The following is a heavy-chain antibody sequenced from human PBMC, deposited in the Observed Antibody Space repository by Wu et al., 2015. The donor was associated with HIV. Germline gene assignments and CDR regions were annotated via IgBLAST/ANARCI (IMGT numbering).Heavy chain of an antibody. CDR2: IIPIFGTA. D-gene: IGHD3-22*01. CDR3: ARADYYDSSGYSAFDY. Sequence: QVQLVQSGAEVKKPGSSVKVSCKASGGTFSSYAISWVRQAPGQGLEWMGGIIPIFGTANYAQKFQGRVTITTDESTSTAYMELSSLRSEDTAVYYCARADYYDSSGYSAFDYWARERWSPSPQ. J-gene: IGHJ4*02. CDR1: GGTFSSYA. V-gene: IGHV1-69*01.